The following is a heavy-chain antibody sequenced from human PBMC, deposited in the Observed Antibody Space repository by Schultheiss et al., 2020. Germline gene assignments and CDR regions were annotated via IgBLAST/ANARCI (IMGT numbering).Heavy chain of an antibody. Sequence: ASVKVSCKASGYTFTSYGISWVRQAPGQGLEWMGWISAYNGNTNYAQKLQGRVTMTTDTSTSTAYMELRSLRSDDTAVYYCAREYPSATYGSWFDPWGQGNLGTVAS. D-gene: IGHD1-1*01. CDR3: AREYPSATYGSWFDP. CDR1: GYTFTSYG. CDR2: ISAYNGNT. J-gene: IGHJ5*02. V-gene: IGHV1-18*01.